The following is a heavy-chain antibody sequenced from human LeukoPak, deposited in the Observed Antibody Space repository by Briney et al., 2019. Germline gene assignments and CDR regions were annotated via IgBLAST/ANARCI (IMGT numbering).Heavy chain of an antibody. Sequence: GGSLRLSCTTSGFTFSNYWTSWVRQAPGKGLEWVANIKQDGSVQYYVDSVKGRFTISRDNAKNSLYLQMNSLRAEDTAVYYCARKWAVAGSSYFDYWGQGTLVTVSS. D-gene: IGHD6-19*01. CDR3: ARKWAVAGSSYFDY. CDR1: GFTFSNYW. J-gene: IGHJ4*02. V-gene: IGHV3-7*03. CDR2: IKQDGSVQ.